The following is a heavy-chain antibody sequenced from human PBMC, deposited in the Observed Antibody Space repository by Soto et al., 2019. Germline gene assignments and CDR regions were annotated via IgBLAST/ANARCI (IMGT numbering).Heavy chain of an antibody. Sequence: EVQLVESGGDLVQPGGSLRLSCTGSGFTFSSYYMNWVRQAPGKVLEWVANIKPDGSEKYYVDSVNGRFTISRDNAKNSLYLQMNSLRVEDTAVYYCARTRAPNLWGPGTLVTVSS. J-gene: IGHJ4*02. V-gene: IGHV3-7*01. CDR1: GFTFSSYY. CDR2: IKPDGSEK. CDR3: ARTRAPNL.